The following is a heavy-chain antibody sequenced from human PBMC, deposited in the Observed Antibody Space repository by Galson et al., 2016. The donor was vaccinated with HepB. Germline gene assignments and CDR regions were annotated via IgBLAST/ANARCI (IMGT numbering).Heavy chain of an antibody. CDR3: ARGGSMRLYYYYFDY. J-gene: IGHJ4*02. D-gene: IGHD2/OR15-2a*01. CDR2: VNPGDHST. CDR1: GYSFTNYA. V-gene: IGHV1-3*01. Sequence: SVKVSCKASGYSFTNYALHWLRQAPGQRPEWVGRVNPGDHSTRFSRSFEDRLTITTDTSTGTSDMELSGLRSEDTAVYYCARGGSMRLYYYYFDYWGQGAPVTVS.